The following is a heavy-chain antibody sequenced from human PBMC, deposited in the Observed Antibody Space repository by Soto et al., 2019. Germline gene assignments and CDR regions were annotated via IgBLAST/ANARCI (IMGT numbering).Heavy chain of an antibody. CDR2: ISYDGSNK. CDR3: ARVGMATIYENTFDY. D-gene: IGHD5-12*01. V-gene: IGHV3-30-3*01. Sequence: GGSLRLSCAASGFTFSSYAMHWVRQAPGKGLEWVAVISYDGSNKYYADSVKGRFTISRDNSKNTLYLQMNSLRAEDTAVYYCARVGMATIYENTFDYWGQGTLVTVSS. J-gene: IGHJ4*02. CDR1: GFTFSSYA.